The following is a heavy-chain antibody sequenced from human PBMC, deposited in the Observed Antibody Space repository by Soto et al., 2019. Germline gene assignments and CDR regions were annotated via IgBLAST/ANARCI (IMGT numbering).Heavy chain of an antibody. CDR1: GFTFSSYS. CDR2: ISSGSSTI. Sequence: EVQLVDSGGGLVQPGGSLRLSCAASGFTFSSYSMIWVRQAPGKGLEWVSYISSGSSTIYYADSVKGRFTVSRDNAKNSLYLQMNSLRDEDTAVYYCTRVRQLVLYYWGQGTLVTVSS. V-gene: IGHV3-48*02. J-gene: IGHJ4*02. D-gene: IGHD6-6*01. CDR3: TRVRQLVLYY.